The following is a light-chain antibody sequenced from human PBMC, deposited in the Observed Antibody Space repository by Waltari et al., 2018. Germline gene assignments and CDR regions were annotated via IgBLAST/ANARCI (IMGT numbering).Light chain of an antibody. J-gene: IGKJ3*01. CDR1: QSVLYSSNNKNY. V-gene: IGKV4-1*01. CDR2: WAS. Sequence: DIVMTQSPDSLAVSLGERATINCKSSQSVLYSSNNKNYLAWYQQKPGHPPKLLIYWASTRESGVPDRLSGSGSGTDFTLTISSLQAEDVAVYYCHQYYNIPFTFGPGTKVDIK. CDR3: HQYYNIPFT.